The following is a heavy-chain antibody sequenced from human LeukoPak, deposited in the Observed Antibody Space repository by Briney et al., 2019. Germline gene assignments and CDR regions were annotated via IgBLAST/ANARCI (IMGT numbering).Heavy chain of an antibody. J-gene: IGHJ4*02. Sequence: GGSLRLSCSASGFTFSSYAIHWVRQAPGKGLEYVSAISSNGGSTYYADSVKGRFTISRDNSKNTLYLQMSSLRAEDTAVYYCVKETRYPPRLFDYWGQGTLVTVSS. CDR2: ISSNGGST. V-gene: IGHV3-64D*06. D-gene: IGHD1-1*01. CDR1: GFTFSSYA. CDR3: VKETRYPPRLFDY.